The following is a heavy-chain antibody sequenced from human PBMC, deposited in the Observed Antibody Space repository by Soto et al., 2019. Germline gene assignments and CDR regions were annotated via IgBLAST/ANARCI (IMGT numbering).Heavy chain of an antibody. D-gene: IGHD1-1*01. CDR2: ISVHNGYT. V-gene: IGHV1-18*01. CDR3: ARLEHNCGPHDY. Sequence: QVQLGQSGAEVKKTGASVTVSCKASGYTFSTYGISWVRQAPGQGLEWVGWISVHNGYTKYATELQGRVTVTTDPSTSTAYMELRSLRSDDSAVYYCARLEHNCGPHDYWGQGTLVTVTS. J-gene: IGHJ4*02. CDR1: GYTFSTYG.